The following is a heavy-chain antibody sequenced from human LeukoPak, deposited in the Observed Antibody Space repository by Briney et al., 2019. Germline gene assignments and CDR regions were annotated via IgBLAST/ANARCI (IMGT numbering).Heavy chain of an antibody. CDR1: GASISSYY. D-gene: IGHD3-10*01. Sequence: SETLSPTCTVSGASISSYYWSWIRQPPGRGLEWIGEINHSGRTNYNPSLKSRVTISVDTSKNQFSLKLSSVTAADTAVYYCAREGFGELSHFDYWGQGTLVTVSS. CDR2: INHSGRT. J-gene: IGHJ4*02. CDR3: AREGFGELSHFDY. V-gene: IGHV4-34*01.